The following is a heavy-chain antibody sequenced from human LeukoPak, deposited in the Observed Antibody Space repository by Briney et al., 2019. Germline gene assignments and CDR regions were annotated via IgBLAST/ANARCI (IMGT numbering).Heavy chain of an antibody. CDR2: IRDDASDK. CDR1: GFTFRTNG. J-gene: IGHJ4*02. V-gene: IGHV3-30*02. D-gene: IGHD2-2*01. CDR3: ATASGRHCPNTSCYPPAY. Sequence: GGSLRLSCAASGFTFRTNGMHWVRQAPGKGLEWVAFIRDDASDKYYADSVKGRFTISRDNSKNTLYLQMNSLRAEDTAVYHCATASGRHCPNTSCYPPAYWGQGTLVPASS.